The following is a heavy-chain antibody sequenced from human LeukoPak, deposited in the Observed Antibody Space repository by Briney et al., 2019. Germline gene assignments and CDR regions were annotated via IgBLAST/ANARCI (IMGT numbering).Heavy chain of an antibody. CDR2: IIPIFGTA. J-gene: IGHJ4*02. Sequence: SVKVSCKASGGTFSSYAISWVRQAPGQGLEWMGGIIPIFGTANYAQKFQGRVTITADGSTSTAYMELSSLRSEDTAVYYCARGYYDILTGYYNPSGNDYWGQGTLVTVSS. CDR3: ARGYYDILTGYYNPSGNDY. D-gene: IGHD3-9*01. CDR1: GGTFSSYA. V-gene: IGHV1-69*01.